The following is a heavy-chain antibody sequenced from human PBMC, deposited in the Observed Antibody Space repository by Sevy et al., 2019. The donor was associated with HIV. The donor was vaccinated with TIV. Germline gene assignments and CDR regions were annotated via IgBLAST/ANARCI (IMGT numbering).Heavy chain of an antibody. CDR1: GYTFSDYY. CDR3: ARDPGWGIPNYYMDV. J-gene: IGHJ6*03. CDR2: VNPNGGGR. D-gene: IGHD3-16*01. V-gene: IGHV1-2*02. Sequence: GESLKISCKASGYTFSDYYIHWVRRAPGGGLEWMGWVNPNGGGRDYAQKFQGRVTMTWDTSIGTAYMELRGLTSDGTAMYYCARDPGWGIPNYYMDVWGKGTTVTVSS.